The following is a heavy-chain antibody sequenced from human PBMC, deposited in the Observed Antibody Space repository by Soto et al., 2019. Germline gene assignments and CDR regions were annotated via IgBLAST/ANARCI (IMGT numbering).Heavy chain of an antibody. V-gene: IGHV1-18*01. Sequence: QVQVVQSGAEVKKPGASVKVACKASGYSFDTFGMSWVRQAPGQGLEWMGWISIEKGDTNSAQKFQDRVTMTTDTSTSTGYKEMRSPTSDDTAVYYCARCYCSGCSFFTCWHFDLWGRGTLVTVSS. CDR3: ARCYCSGCSFFTCWHFDL. D-gene: IGHD2-15*01. CDR2: ISIEKGDT. J-gene: IGHJ2*01. CDR1: GYSFDTFG.